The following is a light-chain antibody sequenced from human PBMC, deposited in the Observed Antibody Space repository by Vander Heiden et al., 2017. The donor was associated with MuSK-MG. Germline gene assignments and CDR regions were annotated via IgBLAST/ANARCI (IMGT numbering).Light chain of an antibody. CDR1: NSDIGAHDY. CDR2: EAS. V-gene: IGLV2-14*03. Sequence: QSALTQPASVSGSPGQSITISCTGTNSDIGAHDYVSWYQQQPGRAPKLLIYEASYRTSGISGRFSGSKSVNTASLTISGLQPEDEATYYCASYSLDTTLVFGGGTEVTVL. J-gene: IGLJ2*01. CDR3: ASYSLDTTLV.